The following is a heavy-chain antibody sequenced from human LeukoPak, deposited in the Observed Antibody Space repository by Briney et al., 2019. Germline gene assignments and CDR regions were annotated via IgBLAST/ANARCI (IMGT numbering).Heavy chain of an antibody. J-gene: IGHJ3*02. V-gene: IGHV3-30*18. Sequence: GSLRLSCAASGFTFSSYGMHWARQAPGKGLEWVAVISYDGSNKYYADSVKGRFTISRDNSKNTLYLQMNSLRAEDTAVYYCAKDISGWYGSFAFDIWGQGTMVTVSS. CDR3: AKDISGWYGSFAFDI. D-gene: IGHD6-19*01. CDR2: ISYDGSNK. CDR1: GFTFSSYG.